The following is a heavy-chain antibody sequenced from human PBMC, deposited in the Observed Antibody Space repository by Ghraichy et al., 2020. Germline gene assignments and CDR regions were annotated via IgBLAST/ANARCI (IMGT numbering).Heavy chain of an antibody. J-gene: IGHJ6*02. D-gene: IGHD2-15*01. CDR2: IYYSGST. CDR3: ARDRPGYCSGGSCYSIRDYSYYGVAV. CDR1: GGSVSSGSYY. Sequence: ESLNISCTVSGGSVSSGSYYWSWIRQPPGRGLEWIGYIYYSGSTKYNPSLKSRVTISVDTSKNQFSLKLSSVTAADTAVYYCARDRPGYCSGGSCYSIRDYSYYGVAVWGQGTTVTVSS. V-gene: IGHV4-61*01.